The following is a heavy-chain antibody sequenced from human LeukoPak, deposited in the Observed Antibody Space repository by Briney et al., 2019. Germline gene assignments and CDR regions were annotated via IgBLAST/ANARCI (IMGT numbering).Heavy chain of an antibody. CDR1: GYTFTSYR. J-gene: IGHJ3*02. D-gene: IGHD1-26*01. CDR2: IYPGDSDI. Sequence: GESLKISCKGSGYTFTSYRIGWVRQLPGKGLEWMGIIYPGDSDIRYSLSFQGQVTISADKSISTAYLQWSSLKASDTAMYYCARRVGASDAFDIWGQGTMVTVSS. V-gene: IGHV5-51*01. CDR3: ARRVGASDAFDI.